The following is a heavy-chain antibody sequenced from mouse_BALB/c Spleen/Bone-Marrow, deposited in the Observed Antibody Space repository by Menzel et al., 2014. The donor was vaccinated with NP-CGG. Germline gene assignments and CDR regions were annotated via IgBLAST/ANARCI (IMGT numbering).Heavy chain of an antibody. CDR2: IYPGNSDT. V-gene: IGHV1-5*01. CDR1: GYTFTSYW. D-gene: IGHD1-1*01. CDR3: TRYPYYNDSRNYYAMDY. J-gene: IGHJ4*01. Sequence: VQLLQSGTVLARPGASVKMSCKASGYTFTSYWMHWVKQRPGQGLEWIGAIYPGNSDTSYNQKFKGKAKLTAVTSTSTAYMELSSLTNEDAAVYYCTRYPYYNDSRNYYAMDYWGQGTSVTVSS.